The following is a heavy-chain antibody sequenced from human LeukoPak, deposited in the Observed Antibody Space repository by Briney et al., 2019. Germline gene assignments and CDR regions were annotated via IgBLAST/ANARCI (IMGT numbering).Heavy chain of an antibody. CDR1: GYTFTSYG. D-gene: IGHD3-16*01. CDR3: ARTSIPGGFHTEDFDY. V-gene: IGHV1-18*01. CDR2: ISAYNGNT. J-gene: IGHJ4*02. Sequence: GASVKVSCKASGYTFTSYGISWVRQAPGQGLEWMGWISAYNGNTNYAQKLQGRVTMTTDTSTSTAYMELRSLRSDDTAVYYCARTSIPGGFHTEDFDYWGQGTLVTVSS.